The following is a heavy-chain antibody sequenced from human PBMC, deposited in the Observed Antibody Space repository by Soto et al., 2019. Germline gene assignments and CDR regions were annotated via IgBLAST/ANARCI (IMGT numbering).Heavy chain of an antibody. CDR2: IRGNGSST. J-gene: IGHJ6*02. Sequence: GGSLRLSCAASGFTFSSYAMSWVRQAPGKGLVWVSGIRGNGSSTNYADSVKGRFTISRDNAKNTLYLQMNSLGAEDTAVYYCARGLKNYYGVDVWGQGTTVTVSS. CDR1: GFTFSSYA. D-gene: IGHD2-21*01. CDR3: ARGLKNYYGVDV. V-gene: IGHV3-23*01.